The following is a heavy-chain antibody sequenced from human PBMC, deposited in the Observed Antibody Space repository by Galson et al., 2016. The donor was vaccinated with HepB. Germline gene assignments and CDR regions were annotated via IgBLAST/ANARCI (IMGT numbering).Heavy chain of an antibody. D-gene: IGHD2-15*01. Sequence: SLRLSCAASGFTFGSYSMNWVRQAPGKGLEWVSYISSSSSTVYYADSVKGRFTIPRDNAKNSLYLQMNSLRAEDTAVYYCARGGASCSGGSCYFWFDPWGQGTPVTVSS. CDR2: ISSSSSTV. J-gene: IGHJ5*02. CDR1: GFTFGSYS. V-gene: IGHV3-48*01. CDR3: ARGGASCSGGSCYFWFDP.